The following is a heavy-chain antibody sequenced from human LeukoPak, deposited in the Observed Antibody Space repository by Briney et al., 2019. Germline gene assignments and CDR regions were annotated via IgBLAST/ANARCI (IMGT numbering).Heavy chain of an antibody. Sequence: PSETLSLTCTVSGGSISSSSYYWGWIRQPPGKGLEWIGYIYYSGSTNYNPSLKSRVTISVDTSKNQFSLKLSSVTAADTAVYYCARFPSFFGRYYFDYWGQGTLVTVSS. V-gene: IGHV4-61*05. J-gene: IGHJ4*02. CDR2: IYYSGST. D-gene: IGHD3-10*01. CDR1: GGSISSSSYY. CDR3: ARFPSFFGRYYFDY.